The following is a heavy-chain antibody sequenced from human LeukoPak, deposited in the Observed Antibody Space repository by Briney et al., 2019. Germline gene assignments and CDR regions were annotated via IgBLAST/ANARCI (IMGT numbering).Heavy chain of an antibody. D-gene: IGHD3-9*01. CDR1: GFTFSNAW. Sequence: PGGSLRLSCAASGFTFSNAWMSWVRQAPGKGLEWVGRIKSKTDGGTTDYAAPVKGRFTISRDDSKNTLYLQMNSLKTEDTAVYYCTTGPSGILTSYHHYWGQGTLVTVSS. CDR3: TTGPSGILTSYHHY. J-gene: IGHJ4*02. CDR2: IKSKTDGGTT. V-gene: IGHV3-15*01.